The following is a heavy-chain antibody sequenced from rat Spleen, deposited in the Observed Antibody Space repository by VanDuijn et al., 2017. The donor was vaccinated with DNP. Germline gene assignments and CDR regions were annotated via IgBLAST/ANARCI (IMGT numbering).Heavy chain of an antibody. CDR2: ISYDGGGT. Sequence: EVQLVESGGGLVQPGRSLKLSCAASRFTFSDYNMAWVRQAPKKGLEWVATISYDGGGTFYRDSVKGRFTISRDNTKTTLYLQLDSLRSEDTATYYCARPIYNNHGGFAYWGQGTLVTVSS. CDR3: ARPIYNNHGGFAY. CDR1: RFTFSDYN. J-gene: IGHJ3*01. D-gene: IGHD1-10*01. V-gene: IGHV5-7*01.